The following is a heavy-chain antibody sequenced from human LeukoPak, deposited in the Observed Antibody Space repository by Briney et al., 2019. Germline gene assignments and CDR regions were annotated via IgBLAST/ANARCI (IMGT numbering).Heavy chain of an antibody. V-gene: IGHV3-30*02. J-gene: IGHJ4*02. D-gene: IGHD5-12*01. CDR1: GFTFSSYS. CDR3: AKLGLSGYDSLDY. Sequence: GGSLRLSCAASGFTFSSYSMNWVRQAPGKGLEWVAFIRYDGSNKYYADSVKGRFTISRDNSKNTLYLQMNSLRAEDTAVYYCAKLGLSGYDSLDYWGQGTLVTVSS. CDR2: IRYDGSNK.